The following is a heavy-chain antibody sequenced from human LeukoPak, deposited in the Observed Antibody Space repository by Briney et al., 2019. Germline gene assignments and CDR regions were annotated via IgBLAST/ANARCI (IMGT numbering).Heavy chain of an antibody. CDR3: ARESVASRRVEN. J-gene: IGHJ4*02. Sequence: GGSLRFSCAASGFIFSDYEMNWFRQAPGKGLEWVSYISSLSNAIYYADSVKGRFTISRDNAKNSLYLQMNSLRVEDTALYYCARESVASRRVENWGQGTLVTVSS. CDR1: GFIFSDYE. CDR2: ISSLSNAI. V-gene: IGHV3-48*03. D-gene: IGHD6-6*01.